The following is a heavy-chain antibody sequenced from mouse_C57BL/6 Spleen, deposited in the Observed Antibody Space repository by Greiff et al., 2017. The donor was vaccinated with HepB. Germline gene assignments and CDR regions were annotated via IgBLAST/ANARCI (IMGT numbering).Heavy chain of an antibody. Sequence: EVNVVESGGGLVKPGGSLKLSCAASGFTFSSYAMSWVRQTPEKRLEWVATISDGGSYTYYPDNVKGRFTISRDNAKNNLYLQMSHLKSEDTAMYYCAAYYGNSAWFAYWGQGTLVTVSA. D-gene: IGHD2-10*01. CDR3: AAYYGNSAWFAY. J-gene: IGHJ3*01. CDR2: ISDGGSYT. V-gene: IGHV5-4*03. CDR1: GFTFSSYA.